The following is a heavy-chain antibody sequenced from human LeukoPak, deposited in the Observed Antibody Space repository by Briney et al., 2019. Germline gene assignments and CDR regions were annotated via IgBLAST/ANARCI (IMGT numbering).Heavy chain of an antibody. CDR3: ARAGSRPYYFDY. Sequence: SETLSLTCTVSGGSISSSSYYWGWIRQPPGKGLEWIGSIYYSGSTYYNPSLKSRVTISVDTSKNQFSLKLGSVTAADTAVYYCARAGSRPYYFDYWGQGTLVTVSS. V-gene: IGHV4-39*07. CDR2: IYYSGST. CDR1: GGSISSSSYY. J-gene: IGHJ4*02.